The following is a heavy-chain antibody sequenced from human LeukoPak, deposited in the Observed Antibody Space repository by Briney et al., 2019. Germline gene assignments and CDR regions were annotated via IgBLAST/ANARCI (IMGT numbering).Heavy chain of an antibody. Sequence: PSETLSLTCAVYGGSFSGYYWSWIRQPPGKGLEWIGEINHSGITNYNPSLKSRVTISVDTSKNQFSLKLSSVTAADTAVYYCARLSAYYGSGSYHFDYWGQGTLVTVSS. CDR1: GGSFSGYY. CDR3: ARLSAYYGSGSYHFDY. J-gene: IGHJ4*02. CDR2: INHSGIT. D-gene: IGHD3-10*01. V-gene: IGHV4-34*01.